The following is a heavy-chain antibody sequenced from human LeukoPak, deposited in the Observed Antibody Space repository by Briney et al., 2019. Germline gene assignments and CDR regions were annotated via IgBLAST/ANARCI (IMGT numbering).Heavy chain of an antibody. CDR1: GGTFSSYA. CDR2: IIPIFGTA. V-gene: IGHV1-69*13. D-gene: IGHD3-10*01. Sequence: GASVKVSCKASGGTFSSYAISWVRQAPGQGLEWMGGIIPIFGTANYAQKFQGRFTITADESTSTAYMELSSLRAEDTAVYYCARGRGVYNPFDYWGQGTLVTVSS. J-gene: IGHJ4*02. CDR3: ARGRGVYNPFDY.